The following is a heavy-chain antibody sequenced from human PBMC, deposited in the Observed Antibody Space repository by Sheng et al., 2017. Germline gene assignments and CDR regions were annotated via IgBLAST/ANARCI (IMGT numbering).Heavy chain of an antibody. V-gene: IGHV4-61*02. J-gene: IGHJ4*02. CDR3: ARDGVLTYCGGDCYSYY. CDR2: VYPSGST. CDR1: GDSISSGSYY. Sequence: QVQLQESGPGLVKPSQTLSLTCTVSGDSISSGSYYWSWIRQPAGKGLEWVGRVYPSGSTDYNPSLNSRVTISLDTSKNQFYLRVTSVTAADTAVYYCARDGVLTYCGGDCYSYYWGQGNPGSPSPQ. D-gene: IGHD2-21*01.